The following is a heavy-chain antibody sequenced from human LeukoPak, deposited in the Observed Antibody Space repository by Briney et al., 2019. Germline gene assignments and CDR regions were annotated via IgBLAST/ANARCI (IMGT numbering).Heavy chain of an antibody. Sequence: TLSLTCTVSGGSISSGGYYWSWIRQHPGKGLEWIGYIYYSGSTYYNPSLKSRVTISVDTSKNQFSLKLSSVTAADTAVYYCARDRPRYYYYYMDVWGKGTTVTVSS. V-gene: IGHV4-31*03. J-gene: IGHJ6*03. CDR2: IYYSGST. CDR1: GGSISSGGYY. D-gene: IGHD1-14*01. CDR3: ARDRPRYYYYYMDV.